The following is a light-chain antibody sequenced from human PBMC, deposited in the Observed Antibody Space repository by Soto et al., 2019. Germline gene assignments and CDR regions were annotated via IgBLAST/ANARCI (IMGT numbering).Light chain of an antibody. CDR1: SSNIGNNY. Sequence: QSVLKQPPSVSAAPGQKVTISCSGNSSNIGNNYVSWYQQLPGTAPKLLIYEKNKRPSGIPDRFSGSKSGTSANLGITGRHFGFEADYSCETWYSTLSSFSVFLTGTKVTV. CDR2: EKN. CDR3: ETWYSTLSSFSV. V-gene: IGLV1-51*02. J-gene: IGLJ1*01.